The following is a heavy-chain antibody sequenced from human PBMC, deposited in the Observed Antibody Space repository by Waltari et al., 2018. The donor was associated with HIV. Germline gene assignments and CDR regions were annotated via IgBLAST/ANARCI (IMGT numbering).Heavy chain of an antibody. CDR2: IRRKAYVETA. CDR3: TKGGGKSPGLSV. Sequence: HLVQSGGGFTQPGRSLRLSCAASGFIFSDYPMSWFRQAPGKGLECVGCIRRKAYVETAEYAAALEGRFTISRDDSRGIGYLQMDGLKSEDTGVYYCTKGGGKSPGLSVWGQGTTVTVSS. CDR1: GFIFSDYP. V-gene: IGHV3-49*03. J-gene: IGHJ6*02. D-gene: IGHD3-16*01.